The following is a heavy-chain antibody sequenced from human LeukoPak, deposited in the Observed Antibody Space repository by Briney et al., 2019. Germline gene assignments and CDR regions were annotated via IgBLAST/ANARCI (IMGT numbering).Heavy chain of an antibody. CDR3: ARRPKGYYDSSGYYH. V-gene: IGHV4-34*01. J-gene: IGHJ4*02. Sequence: SETLSLTCAGYGGSFSGYYWSWIRQPPGKGLEWIREINHSGSTYYNPSLKSRVTISVDTSKNQFSLKLSSVTAADTAVYYCARRPKGYYDSSGYYHWGQGTLVTVSS. D-gene: IGHD3-22*01. CDR2: INHSGST. CDR1: GGSFSGYY.